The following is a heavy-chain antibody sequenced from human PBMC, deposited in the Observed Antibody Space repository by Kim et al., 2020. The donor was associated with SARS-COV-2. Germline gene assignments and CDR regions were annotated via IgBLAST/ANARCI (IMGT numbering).Heavy chain of an antibody. D-gene: IGHD1-26*01. V-gene: IGHV3-9*01. J-gene: IGHJ3*02. Sequence: ADAVKGRFTISSDNAKNSLYLQMNRLRAEDTDLYYCAKETKYWELYAFEIWGQGTMVTVSS. CDR3: AKETKYWELYAFEI.